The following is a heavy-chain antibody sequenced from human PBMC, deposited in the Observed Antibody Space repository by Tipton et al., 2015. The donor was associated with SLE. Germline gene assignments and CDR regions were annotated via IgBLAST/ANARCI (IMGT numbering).Heavy chain of an antibody. V-gene: IGHV4-59*12. J-gene: IGHJ6*03. CDR3: AREDRGGDYYYHYMDV. Sequence: GLVKPSETLSLTCTVSGGSISSYYWSWIRQPPGKGLEWIGSIWHGGSTYYNPSLKSRVTISVDTSKNQFSLRLSSVTAADTAFYYCAREDRGGDYYYHYMDVWGKGLMVTVSS. CDR1: GGSISSYY. CDR2: IWHGGST. D-gene: IGHD3-10*01.